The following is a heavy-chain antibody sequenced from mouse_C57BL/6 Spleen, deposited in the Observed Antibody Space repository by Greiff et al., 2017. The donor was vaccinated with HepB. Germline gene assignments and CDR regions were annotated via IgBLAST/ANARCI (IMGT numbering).Heavy chain of an antibody. CDR3: AREGGFLYYFDY. CDR2: INYDGSST. CDR1: GFTFSYYY. Sequence: EVQRVESEGGLVQPGSSMKLSCTASGFTFSYYYMAWVRQVPEKGLEWVANINYDGSSTYYLDSLKSRFIISRDNAKNILYLQMSSLKSEDTATYYCAREGGFLYYFDYWGQGTTLTVSS. V-gene: IGHV5-16*01. J-gene: IGHJ2*01.